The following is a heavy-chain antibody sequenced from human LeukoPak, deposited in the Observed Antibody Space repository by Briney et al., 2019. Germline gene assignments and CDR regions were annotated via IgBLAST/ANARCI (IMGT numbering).Heavy chain of an antibody. D-gene: IGHD3-10*01. Sequence: PGGSLRLSCTVSGFTVSSNSWSWVRQAPGKGLEWVSFIYSCGKKHSSDSVKGQFTISRDNSKNTLYLQMNSLRAEDTPVYYCARDVGSGRYSASGPIDYWGQGTLVTVSS. CDR3: ARDVGSGRYSASGPIDY. V-gene: IGHV3-66*01. CDR1: GFTVSSNS. CDR2: IYSCGKK. J-gene: IGHJ4*02.